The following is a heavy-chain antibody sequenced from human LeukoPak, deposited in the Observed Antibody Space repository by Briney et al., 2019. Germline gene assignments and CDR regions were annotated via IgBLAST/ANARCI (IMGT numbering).Heavy chain of an antibody. D-gene: IGHD2-21*01. J-gene: IGHJ3*02. Sequence: SVKVSCKTSGGTFSIYTITWVRQAPGQGLEWMGGIIPIFGTTNYAQKFQGRVTITADESTSTAYMELSSLRSEDTAVYYCARGWQLGGDLGDAFDIWGQGTMVTVSS. CDR2: IIPIFGTT. V-gene: IGHV1-69*01. CDR3: ARGWQLGGDLGDAFDI. CDR1: GGTFSIYT.